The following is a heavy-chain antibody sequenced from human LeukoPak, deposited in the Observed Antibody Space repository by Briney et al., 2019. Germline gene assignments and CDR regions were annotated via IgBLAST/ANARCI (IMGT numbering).Heavy chain of an antibody. D-gene: IGHD5-24*01. CDR3: ATLGGRWLQFFDY. J-gene: IGHJ4*02. CDR1: GFTFSSYW. CDR2: IKQDGSEK. Sequence: GGSLRLSCAASGFTFSSYWMSWVRQAPGKGLEWVANIKQDGSEKYYVDSVKGRFTISRDNAKNSLYPQMNSLRAEDTAVYYCATLGGRWLQFFDYWGQGTLVTVSS. V-gene: IGHV3-7*01.